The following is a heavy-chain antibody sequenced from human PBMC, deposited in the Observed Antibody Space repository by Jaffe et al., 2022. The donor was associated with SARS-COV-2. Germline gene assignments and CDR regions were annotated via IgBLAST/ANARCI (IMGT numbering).Heavy chain of an antibody. J-gene: IGHJ5*02. CDR3: GRGNLSFGP. CDR1: GYTFIGFA. V-gene: IGHV1-2*06. Sequence: QVQLMQSGAEVKKPGASVKVSCGASGYTFIGFAMNWVRQAPGQGLEWMGRIDPRTGVTNYAQTFQGRVTLTTDVSIATAYMELTGLTSDDTAVYYCGRGNLSFGPWGRGTLVTVSS. CDR2: IDPRTGVT.